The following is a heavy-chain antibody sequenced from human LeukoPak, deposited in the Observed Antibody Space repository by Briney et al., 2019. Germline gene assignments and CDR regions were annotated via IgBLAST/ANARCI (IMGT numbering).Heavy chain of an antibody. CDR3: ARVESQVGPQI. D-gene: IGHD1-26*01. V-gene: IGHV4-39*01. Sequence: SETLSLTCTVSGGSFSSSSYYWAWIRQPPGKGLEWIGSMFHGGNAYYSPSVKSRLTMAVDTSKNQLSLKLTSATAADTAVYYCARVESQVGPQIWGQGALVTVSS. J-gene: IGHJ4*02. CDR1: GGSFSSSSYY. CDR2: MFHGGNA.